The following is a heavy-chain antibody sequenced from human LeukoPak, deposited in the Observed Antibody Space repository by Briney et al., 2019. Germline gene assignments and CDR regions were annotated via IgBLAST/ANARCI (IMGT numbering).Heavy chain of an antibody. D-gene: IGHD6-19*01. CDR3: ARGTSGWRFDS. CDR2: IHHADSDT. Sequence: RGESLKISCKCSGYSFTSYWIGWVRQMPGKGLEWMGIIHHADSDTRYSPSFQGQVTISADKSITTAHLQWSSLKASDTAMYYCARGTSGWRFDSWGQGTLVSVSS. J-gene: IGHJ4*02. V-gene: IGHV5-51*01. CDR1: GYSFTSYW.